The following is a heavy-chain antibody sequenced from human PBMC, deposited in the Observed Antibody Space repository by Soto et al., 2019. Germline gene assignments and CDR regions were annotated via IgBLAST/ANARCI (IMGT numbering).Heavy chain of an antibody. CDR2: IYYRGNA. CDR3: ARLEGLATISYYFDF. J-gene: IGHJ4*02. CDR1: DDSINSDKDY. D-gene: IGHD3-9*01. Sequence: AETLSLTCSVSDDSINSDKDYWVFISQPPWKGLEWIGSIYYRGNAYYNPSLQTRVTISLDKSKSQFSLKLNSVTAADSAVYFCARLEGLATISYYFDFWGPGALVTVSS. V-gene: IGHV4-39*01.